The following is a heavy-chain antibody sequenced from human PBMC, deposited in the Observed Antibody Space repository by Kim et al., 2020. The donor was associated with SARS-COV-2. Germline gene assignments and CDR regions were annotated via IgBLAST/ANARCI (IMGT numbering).Heavy chain of an antibody. CDR1: GGSISSSSYY. D-gene: IGHD3-22*01. CDR2: IYYSGST. Sequence: SETLSLTCTVSGGSISSSSYYWGWIRQPPGKGLEWIGSIYYSGSTYYNPSLKSRVTISVDTSKNQFSLKLSSVTAADTAVYYCARHRPQGSTSEANYDSSGYYSPFDYWGQGTLVTVSS. J-gene: IGHJ4*02. V-gene: IGHV4-39*01. CDR3: ARHRPQGSTSEANYDSSGYYSPFDY.